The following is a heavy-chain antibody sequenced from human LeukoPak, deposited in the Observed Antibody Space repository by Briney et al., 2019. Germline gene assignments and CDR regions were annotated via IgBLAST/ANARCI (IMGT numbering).Heavy chain of an antibody. V-gene: IGHV4-59*01. D-gene: IGHD2-21*02. CDR2: IYYSGST. J-gene: IGHJ6*02. CDR1: GGSISSYY. CDR3: ARAVGSFAVTATKGYYYGMDV. Sequence: SETLPLTCTVSGGSISSYYWSWIRQPPGKGLEWIGYIYYSGSTNYNPSLKSRVTISVDTSKNQFSLKLSSVTAADTAVYYCARAVGSFAVTATKGYYYGMDVWGQGTTVTVSS.